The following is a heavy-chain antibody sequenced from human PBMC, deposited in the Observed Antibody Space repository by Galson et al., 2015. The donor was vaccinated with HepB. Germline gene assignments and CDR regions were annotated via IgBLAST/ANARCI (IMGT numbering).Heavy chain of an antibody. J-gene: IGHJ4*02. CDR3: ARNLVHSDLDY. CDR1: GGSLSGYY. CDR2: IYHSGST. D-gene: IGHD2-21*01. V-gene: IGHV4-34*01. Sequence: LSLTCAVYGGSLSGYYWSWTRQPPGKGLEWIGEIYHSGSTKYNPSLKGRVTISLDTSKNQFFLKLTSVTAADTAVYYCARNLVHSDLDYWGQGTLVTVSS.